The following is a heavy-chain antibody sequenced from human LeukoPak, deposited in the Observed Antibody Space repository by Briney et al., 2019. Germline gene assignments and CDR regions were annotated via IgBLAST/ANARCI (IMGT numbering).Heavy chain of an antibody. CDR1: GFTVSSNY. D-gene: IGHD6-19*01. CDR3: ARDLPRNDYSSGRDY. Sequence: GGSLRLSCAASGFTVSSNYMSWVRQAPGKGLEWVSVIYSGGSTYYADSVKGRFTISRDNSKNTLYLQMNSLRAEDTAVYYCARDLPRNDYSSGRDYWGQGTLVTVSS. CDR2: IYSGGST. V-gene: IGHV3-53*01. J-gene: IGHJ4*02.